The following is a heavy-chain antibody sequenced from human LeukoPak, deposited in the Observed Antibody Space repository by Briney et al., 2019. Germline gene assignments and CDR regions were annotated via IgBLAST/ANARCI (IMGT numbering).Heavy chain of an antibody. CDR3: ARGPVVVVPAAIYYYYGMDV. Sequence: ASVKVSCKASGYTFTSYYMHWVRQAPGQGLEWMGIINPSGGSTSYAQKFQGRVTMTRDTSTSTVYMELSSLRSEDTAVYYCARGPVVVVPAAIYYYYGMDVWGQGTTVTVSS. CDR1: GYTFTSYY. D-gene: IGHD2-2*01. V-gene: IGHV1-46*01. J-gene: IGHJ6*02. CDR2: INPSGGST.